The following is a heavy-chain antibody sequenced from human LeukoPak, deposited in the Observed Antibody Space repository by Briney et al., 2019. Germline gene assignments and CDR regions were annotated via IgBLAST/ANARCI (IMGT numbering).Heavy chain of an antibody. Sequence: SETLSLTCTVSGGSISSGSYYWSWIRQPAGKGLEWIGRIYTSGSTNYNPSLKSRVTISVDTSKNQFSLKLSSVTAADTAVYYCARFHSSGSYSDYWGQGTLVTVSS. V-gene: IGHV4-61*02. CDR2: IYTSGST. J-gene: IGHJ4*02. CDR1: GGSISSGSYY. D-gene: IGHD3-10*01. CDR3: ARFHSSGSYSDY.